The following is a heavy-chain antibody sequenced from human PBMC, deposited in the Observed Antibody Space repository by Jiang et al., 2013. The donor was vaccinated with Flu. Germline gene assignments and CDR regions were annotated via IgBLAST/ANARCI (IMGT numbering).Heavy chain of an antibody. V-gene: IGHV4-34*09. CDR3: ARGRGYSGFERHFFDH. D-gene: IGHD5-12*01. Sequence: GSTNYNPSLKSRVGISEDTSRNQFSLRLNSMTAADTALYYCARGRGYSGFERHFFDHWGQGALVTVSS. J-gene: IGHJ4*02. CDR2: GST.